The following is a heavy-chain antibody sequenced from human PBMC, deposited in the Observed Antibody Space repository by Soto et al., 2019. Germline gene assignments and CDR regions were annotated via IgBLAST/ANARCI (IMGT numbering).Heavy chain of an antibody. CDR2: ISYDRSNK. D-gene: IGHD6-13*01. CDR3: AKDTSKYSSNWPAYYGMDV. V-gene: IGHV3-30*18. CDR1: GFTFSSFG. Sequence: QGQLVESGGGVVQPGRSLRLSCAASGFTFSSFGMQWVRQAPGKGLEWVAGISYDRSNKYYEDSVKGRFTISRDNSKNMIYLQMNSLRAEDTAVYYCAKDTSKYSSNWPAYYGMDVWGQGTTVTVSS. J-gene: IGHJ6*02.